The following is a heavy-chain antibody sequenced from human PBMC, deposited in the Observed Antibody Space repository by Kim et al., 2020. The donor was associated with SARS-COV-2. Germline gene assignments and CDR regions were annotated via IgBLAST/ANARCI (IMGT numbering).Heavy chain of an antibody. CDR1: GYTFTSYY. D-gene: IGHD3-10*01. CDR2: INPSGGST. Sequence: ASVKVSCKASGYTFTSYYMHWVRQAPGQGLEWMGIINPSGGSTSYAQKFQGRVTMTRDTSTSTVYMELSSLRSEDTAVYYCARDRPLSSGRFKRGRASRRRSWREEVGRFQSDAFDIWGQGTMVTVSS. CDR3: ARDRPLSSGRFKRGRASRRRSWREEVGRFQSDAFDI. J-gene: IGHJ3*02. V-gene: IGHV1-46*01.